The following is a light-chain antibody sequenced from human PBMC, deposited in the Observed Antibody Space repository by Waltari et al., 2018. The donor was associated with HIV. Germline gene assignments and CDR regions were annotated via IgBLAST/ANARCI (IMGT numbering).Light chain of an antibody. CDR3: TSYAGSNNVV. V-gene: IGLV2-8*01. CDR1: SRYVDGYNY. J-gene: IGLJ2*01. CDR2: EVS. Sequence: QSALTQPPSASGSLGQSVTIPCPGTSRYVDGYNYVSWYQPHPGKTPKLMIYEVSKRPSGVPVRFSGSKSGNTASLTVSGLQAEDEADYYCTSYAGSNNVVFGGGTKLTVL.